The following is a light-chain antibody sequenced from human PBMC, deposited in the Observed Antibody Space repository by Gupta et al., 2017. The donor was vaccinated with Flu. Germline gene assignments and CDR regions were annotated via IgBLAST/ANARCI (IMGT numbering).Light chain of an antibody. CDR3: HQRSEWPRT. V-gene: IGKV3-11*01. J-gene: IGKJ3*01. CDR2: GTS. CDR1: QSVSNY. Sequence: EIVFTQSPATLSFSPGERATLSCRASQSVSNYLAWYQQRPGQPPRLLIYGTSNRAPGIPGRFSGSGSGTAFTLTIISREPEDFAVYYCHQRSEWPRTFGHGTKVDIK.